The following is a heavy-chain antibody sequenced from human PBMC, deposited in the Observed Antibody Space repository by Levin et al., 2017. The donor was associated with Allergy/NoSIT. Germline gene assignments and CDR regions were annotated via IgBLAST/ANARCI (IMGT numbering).Heavy chain of an antibody. CDR2: VSDGGDYT. J-gene: IGHJ4*02. Sequence: GESLKISCAASGFTFSTYAMNWVRQAPGQGLEWVSSVSDGGDYTFYADSVKGRFTISRDNSKDTLYLQMINLRAEDTALYFCAKDDGAAYYSFDSWGQGTLVTVSS. CDR3: AKDDGAAYYSFDS. D-gene: IGHD1-26*01. CDR1: GFTFSTYA. V-gene: IGHV3-23*01.